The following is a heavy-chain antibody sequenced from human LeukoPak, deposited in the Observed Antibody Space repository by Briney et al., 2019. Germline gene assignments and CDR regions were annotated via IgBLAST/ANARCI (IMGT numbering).Heavy chain of an antibody. D-gene: IGHD2-15*01. V-gene: IGHV3-66*01. CDR1: GFTVSSNY. CDR3: ARVGIVGSYGMDV. Sequence: PGGSLRLSCAASGFTVSSNYMSWVRQAPGRGLEWVSVIYSGGSIYYADSVKDRYTISRDYSKNTLYLQMNSLRAEDTAVYYCARVGIVGSYGMDVWGQGTTVTVSS. CDR2: IYSGGSI. J-gene: IGHJ6*02.